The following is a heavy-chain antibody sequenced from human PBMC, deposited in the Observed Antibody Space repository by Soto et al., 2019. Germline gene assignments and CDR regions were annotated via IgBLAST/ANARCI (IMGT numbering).Heavy chain of an antibody. CDR2: INHSGRT. Sequence: QVQLQQWGAGLLKPSETLSLTCAVYGGSFSGYYWSWIRQPPGKGLEWIGEINHSGRTNYNPSLKSRVTMSVDTSKNHFSLKLSSVTAADTAVYYCARCRDETTVTPYYFDYWGQGTLVTVSS. V-gene: IGHV4-34*01. D-gene: IGHD4-17*01. J-gene: IGHJ4*02. CDR1: GGSFSGYY. CDR3: ARCRDETTVTPYYFDY.